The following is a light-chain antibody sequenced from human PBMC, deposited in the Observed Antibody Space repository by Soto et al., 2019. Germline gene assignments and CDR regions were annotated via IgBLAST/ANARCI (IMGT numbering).Light chain of an antibody. CDR3: QQYNSWPRT. CDR1: QSVSSN. CDR2: GAS. V-gene: IGKV3-15*01. Sequence: EIVMTQSPATLSVSPGERATLSCRASQSVSSNFAWYQQKPGQAPRLLIYGASTRPAGIPARFSGSGSGTEFTLTISSLQSEDFAVYYCQQYNSWPRTFGQGTKVEIK. J-gene: IGKJ1*01.